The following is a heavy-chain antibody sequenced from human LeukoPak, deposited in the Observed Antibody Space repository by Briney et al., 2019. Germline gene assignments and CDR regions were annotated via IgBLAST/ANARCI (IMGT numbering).Heavy chain of an antibody. V-gene: IGHV4-30-4*01. CDR1: GGSISSGDYY. J-gene: IGHJ4*02. CDR2: INYSGST. CDR3: ARRVVVPAATNFDY. D-gene: IGHD2-2*01. Sequence: SETLSLTCTVSGGSISSGDYYWSWIRQPPGKGLEWIGYINYSGSTFHYNPSLKSRVTISVDTSKNQFSLRLNSVTVADSAVYYCARRVVVPAATNFDYWGQGTLVTVSS.